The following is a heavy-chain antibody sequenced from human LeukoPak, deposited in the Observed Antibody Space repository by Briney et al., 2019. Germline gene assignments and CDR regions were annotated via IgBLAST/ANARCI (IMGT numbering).Heavy chain of an antibody. J-gene: IGHJ4*02. CDR3: ARDIVVVVAVTSFDY. V-gene: IGHV1-18*01. Sequence: ASVKVSCKASGYTFTCYGISWVRQAPGQGLEWMGWISAYNGNTNYAQKLQGRVTMTTDTSTSTAYMELRSLRSDDTAVYYCARDIVVVVAVTSFDYWGQGTLVTVSS. D-gene: IGHD2-15*01. CDR2: ISAYNGNT. CDR1: GYTFTCYG.